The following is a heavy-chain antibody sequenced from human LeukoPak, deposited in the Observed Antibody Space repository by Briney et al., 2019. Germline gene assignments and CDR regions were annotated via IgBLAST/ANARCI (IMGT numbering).Heavy chain of an antibody. CDR1: GYSFTSYW. V-gene: IGHV5-51*01. J-gene: IGHJ3*02. D-gene: IGHD1-14*01. Sequence: GESLKISCKGSGYSFTSYWIGWLRQMPGKGLEWMGIIYPGDSGTRYSPSFQGQVTISADKSITTAYLQWSSLKASDTAMYYCARRDYNHAFDIWGQGTMVTVSS. CDR3: ARRDYNHAFDI. CDR2: IYPGDSGT.